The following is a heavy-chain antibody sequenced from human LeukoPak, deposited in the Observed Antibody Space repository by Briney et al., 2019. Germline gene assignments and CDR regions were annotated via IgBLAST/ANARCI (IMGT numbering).Heavy chain of an antibody. Sequence: GASVKVSCKASGYTFTGYYMHWVRQAPGQGLEWMGGIIPIFGTANYAKKFQGRVTITTDESTSTAYMELSSLRSEDTAVYYCARGVGYSYGWYNWFDPWGQGTLVTVSS. CDR1: GYTFTGYY. CDR2: IIPIFGTA. V-gene: IGHV1-69*05. CDR3: ARGVGYSYGWYNWFDP. J-gene: IGHJ5*02. D-gene: IGHD5-18*01.